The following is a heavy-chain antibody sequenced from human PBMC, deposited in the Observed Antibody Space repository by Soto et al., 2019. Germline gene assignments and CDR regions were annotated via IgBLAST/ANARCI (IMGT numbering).Heavy chain of an antibody. D-gene: IGHD2-15*01. V-gene: IGHV4-4*02. Sequence: PSETLSLTCAVSGGSISSSNWWSWVRQPPGKGLEWIGEIYHSGSTNYNPSLKSRVTISVDKSKNQFSLKLSSVTAADTAVYYCAGEGPVDTRAFDIWGQGTMVTVSS. CDR3: AGEGPVDTRAFDI. J-gene: IGHJ3*02. CDR1: GGSISSSNW. CDR2: IYHSGST.